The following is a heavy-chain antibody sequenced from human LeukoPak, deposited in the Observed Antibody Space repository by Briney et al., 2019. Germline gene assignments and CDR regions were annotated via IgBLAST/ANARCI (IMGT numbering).Heavy chain of an antibody. CDR3: AKDTGGWYFDL. D-gene: IGHD1-26*01. CDR1: GFTFSTYA. J-gene: IGHJ2*01. CDR2: LSGSGGTT. Sequence: PGGSLRLSRAASGFTFSTYAMNWVRQAPGKGLEWVSTLSGSGGTTYYADSVKGRFTISRDNSKNTLFLHMNSLRAEDTAVYYCAKDTGGWYFDLWGRGALVTVSS. V-gene: IGHV3-23*01.